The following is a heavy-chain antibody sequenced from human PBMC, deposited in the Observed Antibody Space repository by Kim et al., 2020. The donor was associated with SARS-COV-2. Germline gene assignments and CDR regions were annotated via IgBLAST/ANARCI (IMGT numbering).Heavy chain of an antibody. D-gene: IGHD1-26*01. J-gene: IGHJ4*02. Sequence: GGSLRLSCAASGFTFSSYEMNWVRQAPGKGLEWVSYISSSGSTIYYADSVKGRFTISRDNAKNSLYLQMNSLRAEDTAVYYCARDTVGAASQGWSGWGQGTLVTVSS. V-gene: IGHV3-48*03. CDR1: GFTFSSYE. CDR2: ISSSGSTI. CDR3: ARDTVGAASQGWSG.